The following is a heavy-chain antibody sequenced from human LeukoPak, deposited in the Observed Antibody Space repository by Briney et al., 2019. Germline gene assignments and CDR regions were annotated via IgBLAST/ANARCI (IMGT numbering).Heavy chain of an antibody. V-gene: IGHV3-64*05. D-gene: IGHD6-6*01. CDR1: GFTFSSCA. Sequence: GGSLRLSCAASGFTFSSCAMSWVRQAPGKGLEYVSSINTNGANTYYADSVKGRFTISRDNSRNTVYVQMNSLTPEDTAVYYCVKGLDYSSSQMDSWGQGTLVTVSS. CDR3: VKGLDYSSSQMDS. J-gene: IGHJ4*02. CDR2: INTNGANT.